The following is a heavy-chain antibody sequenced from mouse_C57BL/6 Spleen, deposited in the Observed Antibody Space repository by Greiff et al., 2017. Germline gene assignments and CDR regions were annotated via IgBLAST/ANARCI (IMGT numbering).Heavy chain of an antibody. CDR3: ARGYGGYAMDY. Sequence: EVQLVESGPGLAKPSQTLSLTCSVTGYSITSDYWNWIRQSPGNKLEYMGYISYSGSTYYNPSLKSRISITRDTSKNQYYLQLNSVTTEDTATYYCARGYGGYAMDYWGQGTSVTVSS. V-gene: IGHV3-8*01. CDR2: ISYSGST. J-gene: IGHJ4*01. CDR1: GYSITSDY. D-gene: IGHD1-1*02.